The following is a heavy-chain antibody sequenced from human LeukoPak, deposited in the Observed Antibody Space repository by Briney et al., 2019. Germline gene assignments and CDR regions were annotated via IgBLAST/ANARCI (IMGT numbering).Heavy chain of an antibody. J-gene: IGHJ4*02. CDR2: ICTSGST. Sequence: SETLSLTCTVSGGSISNYYWSWIRQPAGKGLEWIGRICTSGSTNYNPSLKSRVTISVDTSKNQFSLKLSSVTAADTAVYYCARGSSYCSGTSCYTGLSGHFDYWGQGTLVTVSS. D-gene: IGHD2-2*02. CDR3: ARGSSYCSGTSCYTGLSGHFDY. CDR1: GGSISNYY. V-gene: IGHV4-4*07.